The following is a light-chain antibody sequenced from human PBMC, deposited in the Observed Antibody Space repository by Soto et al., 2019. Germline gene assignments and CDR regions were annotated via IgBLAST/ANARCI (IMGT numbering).Light chain of an antibody. J-gene: IGKJ5*01. CDR3: QQYNSYLIT. Sequence: DIQMTQSPSAMSSCLLDTVTITCRASQGISNYLAWFQQKPGKVPKRLIYAASSLQSGVPSRFSGSGSGTDFALTITSLQAEDFATYYCQQYNSYLITFGQGTRLEIK. CDR1: QGISNY. V-gene: IGKV1-17*03. CDR2: AAS.